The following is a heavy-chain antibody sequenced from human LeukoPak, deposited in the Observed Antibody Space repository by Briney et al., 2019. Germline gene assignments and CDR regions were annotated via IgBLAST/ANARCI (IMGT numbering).Heavy chain of an antibody. CDR2: ISADNDGT. CDR1: GYTFTSYA. D-gene: IGHD6-13*01. CDR3: ARVRYSNSPYDY. Sequence: ASVKVSCKASGYTFTSYAMHWVRQAPGRRFEWMGGISADNDGTKYSRKLQDRVTITRDTSATTVFMELSSLRSEDTAVYYCARVRYSNSPYDYWGQGTLVTVSS. V-gene: IGHV1-3*01. J-gene: IGHJ4*02.